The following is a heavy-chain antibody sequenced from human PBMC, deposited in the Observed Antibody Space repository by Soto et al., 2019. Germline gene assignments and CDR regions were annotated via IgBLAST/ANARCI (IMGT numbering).Heavy chain of an antibody. CDR2: IIPIFGTA. CDR1: VGTFSSYA. D-gene: IGHD2-2*01. Sequence: QVQLVQSGAEVKKPGSSVKVSCKASVGTFSSYAISWVRQAPGQGLEWMGGIIPIFGTAHYAQKFQGRVTITADESASTACLELSGLRSEDTAVYYCASPRYWICTSCRPSSFGYYSYGMDVWGRGTTVTVSS. J-gene: IGHJ6*02. V-gene: IGHV1-69*12. CDR3: ASPRYWICTSCRPSSFGYYSYGMDV.